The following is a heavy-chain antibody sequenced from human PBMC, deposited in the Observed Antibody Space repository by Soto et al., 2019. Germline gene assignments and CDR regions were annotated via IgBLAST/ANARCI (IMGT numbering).Heavy chain of an antibody. J-gene: IGHJ4*02. CDR2: ISSSSSYI. CDR1: GFTFSSYS. Sequence: GGSLRLSCAASGFTFSSYSMNWVRQAPGKGLEWVSSISSSSSYIYYADSVKGRFTISRDNAKNSLYLQMNSLRAEDTAVYYCARDWGIAAAGYQTFDYWGQGTLVTVSS. CDR3: ARDWGIAAAGYQTFDY. D-gene: IGHD6-13*01. V-gene: IGHV3-21*01.